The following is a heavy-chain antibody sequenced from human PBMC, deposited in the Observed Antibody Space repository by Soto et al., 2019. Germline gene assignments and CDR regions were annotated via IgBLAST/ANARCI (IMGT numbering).Heavy chain of an antibody. CDR1: GFTFSSYG. CDR2: ISYDGSNK. Sequence: TGGSLRLSCAASGFTFSSYGMHWVRQAPGKGLEWVAVISYDGSNKYYADSVKGRFTISRDNSKNTLYLQMNGLRVEDTAVYYCAKDRLAGNFDYWGQGTQVTVSS. V-gene: IGHV3-30*18. CDR3: AKDRLAGNFDY. J-gene: IGHJ4*02.